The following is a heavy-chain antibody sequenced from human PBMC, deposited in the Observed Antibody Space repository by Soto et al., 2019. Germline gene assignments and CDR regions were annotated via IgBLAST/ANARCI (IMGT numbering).Heavy chain of an antibody. Sequence: SETLSLTCTVSGGSISNYYWSWIRQPPGKGLEWIGYIHYSGNTKYNPSLKSRVTISADTSKNQFSLKLSSVTAADTAVYYCGRGHYDFWSGYFATIDYWGQGSLVTVSS. V-gene: IGHV4-59*08. J-gene: IGHJ4*02. CDR1: GGSISNYY. D-gene: IGHD3-3*01. CDR2: IHYSGNT. CDR3: GRGHYDFWSGYFATIDY.